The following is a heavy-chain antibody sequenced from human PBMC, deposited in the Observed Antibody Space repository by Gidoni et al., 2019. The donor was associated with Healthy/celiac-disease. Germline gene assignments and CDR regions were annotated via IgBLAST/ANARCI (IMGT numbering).Heavy chain of an antibody. CDR3: ARTGEGSSSDFDY. D-gene: IGHD6-6*01. V-gene: IGHV4-39*01. CDR1: GGSISSRSYY. Sequence: QLQLQESGPGLVKPSETLSLTCTVSGGSISSRSYYWGWIRQPPVKGLEWIGSIYYSGSTYYNPSLKSRVTISVDTSKNQFSLKLSSVTAADTAVYYCARTGEGSSSDFDYWGQGTLVTVSS. J-gene: IGHJ4*02. CDR2: IYYSGST.